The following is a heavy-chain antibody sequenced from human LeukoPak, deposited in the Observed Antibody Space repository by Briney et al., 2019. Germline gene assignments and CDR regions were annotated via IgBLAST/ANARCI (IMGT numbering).Heavy chain of an antibody. D-gene: IGHD6-19*01. CDR2: INWNGGST. J-gene: IGHJ4*02. V-gene: IGHV3-20*04. CDR3: AKEGQWRGGGDHDY. CDR1: GFTFDDYG. Sequence: SGGSLRLSCAASGFTFDDYGMSWVRHAPGKGREWVSGINWNGGSTGYADSVKGRFTISRDNAKNSLYLQMNSLRAEDTAVYYCAKEGQWRGGGDHDYWGQGTLVTVSS.